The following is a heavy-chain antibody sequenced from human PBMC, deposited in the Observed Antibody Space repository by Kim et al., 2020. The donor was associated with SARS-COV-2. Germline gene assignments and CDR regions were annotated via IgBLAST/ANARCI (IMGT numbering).Heavy chain of an antibody. V-gene: IGHV3-23*01. CDR3: AKAPSDVDFWSGSIAFDI. CDR1: GFTFSSYA. D-gene: IGHD3-3*01. J-gene: IGHJ3*02. Sequence: GGSLRLSCAASGFTFSSYAMSWVRQAPGKGLEWVSAISGSGGSTYYADSVKGRFTISRDNSKNTLYLQMNSLRAEDTAVYYCAKAPSDVDFWSGSIAFDIWGQGTMVTVSS. CDR2: ISGSGGST.